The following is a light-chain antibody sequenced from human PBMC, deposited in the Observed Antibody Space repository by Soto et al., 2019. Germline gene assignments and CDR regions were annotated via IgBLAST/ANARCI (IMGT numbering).Light chain of an antibody. CDR3: QYWGTGIVI. Sequence: QSVLTQSPSASASLGASVKLTCTLSSGHSNYAIAWHQQQPEKGPRYLMKLNRDGSHSTGDGIPHRFSGSSSGAERYLTISRLPSEDDDDYCCQYWGTGIVIFGGGTKLTVL. CDR1: SGHSNYA. J-gene: IGLJ2*01. V-gene: IGLV4-69*01. CDR2: LNRDGSH.